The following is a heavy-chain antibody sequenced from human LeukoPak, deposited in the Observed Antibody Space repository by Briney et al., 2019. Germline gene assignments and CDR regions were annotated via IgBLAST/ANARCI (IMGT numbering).Heavy chain of an antibody. J-gene: IGHJ4*02. Sequence: PSETLSLTCAAYGGSFSGYYWSWIRQPPGKGLEWIGEINHSGSTNYNPSLKSRVTISVDTSKNQFSLKLSSVTAADTAVYYCARSGPVDCSGGSCYEGYWGQGTLVTVSS. D-gene: IGHD2-15*01. CDR3: ARSGPVDCSGGSCYEGY. CDR1: GGSFSGYY. V-gene: IGHV4-34*01. CDR2: INHSGST.